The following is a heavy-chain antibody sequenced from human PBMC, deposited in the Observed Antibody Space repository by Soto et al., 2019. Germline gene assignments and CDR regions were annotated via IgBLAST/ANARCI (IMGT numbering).Heavy chain of an antibody. CDR1: GFIFSTYA. CDR2: ISYDGNTK. V-gene: IGHV3-30-3*01. J-gene: IGHJ4*02. Sequence: PGGSLRLSCAASGFIFSTYAMHWVRQPPGKGLEWVAVISYDGNTKDYADSVKGRFSISRDNSKNTVYLQMNSLRAEDTAVYYCARGALNRASRIAAAGIWDFDYWGQGTLVTVSS. CDR3: ARGALNRASRIAAAGIWDFDY. D-gene: IGHD6-13*01.